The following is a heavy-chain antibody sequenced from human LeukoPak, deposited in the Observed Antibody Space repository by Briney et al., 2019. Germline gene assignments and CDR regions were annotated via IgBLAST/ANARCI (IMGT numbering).Heavy chain of an antibody. CDR2: IYYSGST. J-gene: IGHJ4*02. V-gene: IGHV4-31*03. CDR3: ARGGDYYDSSLSLFDY. Sequence: PSETLSLTCTVSGGSISSGGYYWSWIRQHPGKGLEWIGYIYYSGSTYYNPSLKSRVIISVDTSKNQFSLKLSSVTAADTAVYYCARGGDYYDSSLSLFDYWGQGTLVTVSS. CDR1: GGSISSGGYY. D-gene: IGHD3-22*01.